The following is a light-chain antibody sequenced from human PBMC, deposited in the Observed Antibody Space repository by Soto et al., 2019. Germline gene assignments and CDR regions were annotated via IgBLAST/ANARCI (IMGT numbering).Light chain of an antibody. CDR1: QSVSTRY. Sequence: ESMLTQSPGTLSLSPGERATLSCRASQSVSTRYLAWYQQKPGQAPRVLIYGASIRATGIPDRISGSGSGTDFTLTISRLVPEDFAVYYCHQFGRSPPAFTFGQGTKLEI. CDR2: GAS. V-gene: IGKV3-20*01. CDR3: HQFGRSPPAFT. J-gene: IGKJ2*01.